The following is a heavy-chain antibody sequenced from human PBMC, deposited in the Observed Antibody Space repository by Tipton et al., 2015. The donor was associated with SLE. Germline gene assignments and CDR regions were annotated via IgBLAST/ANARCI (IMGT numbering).Heavy chain of an antibody. Sequence: SLRLSCSASGFTFSSFAMHWVRQAPGKGLEYVSAISSNGGSTYYADSVKGRFTISRDNSKNTLYLQMNSLRAEDTAVYYCAKLAGVGTKRNYFDYWGQGTLVTVSS. CDR3: AKLAGVGTKRNYFDY. J-gene: IGHJ4*02. V-gene: IGHV3-64*04. CDR2: ISSNGGST. D-gene: IGHD1-26*01. CDR1: GFTFSSFA.